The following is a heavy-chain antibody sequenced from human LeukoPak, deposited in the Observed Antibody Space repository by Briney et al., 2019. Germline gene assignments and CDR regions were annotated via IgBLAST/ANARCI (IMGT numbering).Heavy chain of an antibody. CDR2: IYSGGST. J-gene: IGHJ6*03. V-gene: IGHV3-66*01. D-gene: IGHD3-16*02. CDR1: GFTVSSNY. CDR3: AAPLNYNYVGGSYRYKIPHALFT. Sequence: PGGSLRLSCAASGFTVSSNYMSWVRQAPGKGLEWVSVIYSGGSTYYADSVKGRFTISRDNSKNTLYLQMNSLRAEDTAVYYCAAPLNYNYVGGSYRYKIPHALFTGGKG.